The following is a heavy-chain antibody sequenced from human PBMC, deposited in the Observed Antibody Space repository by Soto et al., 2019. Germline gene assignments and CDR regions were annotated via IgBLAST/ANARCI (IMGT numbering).Heavy chain of an antibody. J-gene: IGHJ4*02. V-gene: IGHV3-33*01. CDR2: IWYDGSNK. Sequence: GGSLRRSCAASGFTFSSYVMHWVRQAPGKGLEWVAVIWYDGSNKYYADSVKGRFTISRDNSKNTLYLQMNSLRAEDTAVYYCARALQLAPSYWGQGTLVTVSS. CDR3: ARALQLAPSY. D-gene: IGHD5-18*01. CDR1: GFTFSSYV.